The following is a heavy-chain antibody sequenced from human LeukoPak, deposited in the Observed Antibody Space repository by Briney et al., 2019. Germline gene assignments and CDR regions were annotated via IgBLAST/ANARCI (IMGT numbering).Heavy chain of an antibody. J-gene: IGHJ4*02. Sequence: PGGSLRLSCAAYGFTFRTYALHWVRQAPGKGLEWVAVLSHDGDLDYYADSVRGRFTISRDNSKNTLYLQLNSLGAEDTAVYYCARDRERGYNNIWYHHYFDVWGQGALVSVSS. CDR2: LSHDGDLD. V-gene: IGHV3-30*04. CDR1: GFTFRTYA. D-gene: IGHD6-13*01. CDR3: ARDRERGYNNIWYHHYFDV.